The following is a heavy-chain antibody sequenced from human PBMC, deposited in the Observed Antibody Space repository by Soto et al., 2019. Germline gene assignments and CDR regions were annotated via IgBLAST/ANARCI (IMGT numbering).Heavy chain of an antibody. Sequence: PSETLSLTCTVSGGSISSYYWSWIRQPPGKGLEWIGYIYYSGSTNYNPSLKSRVTISVDTSKNQFSLKLSSVTAADTAVYYCARVLVSWSPQNYYSYYMDVWGKGTTVTVSS. J-gene: IGHJ6*03. CDR2: IYYSGST. V-gene: IGHV4-59*01. CDR3: ARVLVSWSPQNYYSYYMDV. D-gene: IGHD2-15*01. CDR1: GGSISSYY.